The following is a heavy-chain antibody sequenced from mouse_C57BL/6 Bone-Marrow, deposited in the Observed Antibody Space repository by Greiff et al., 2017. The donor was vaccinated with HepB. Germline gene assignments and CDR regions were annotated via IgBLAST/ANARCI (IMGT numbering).Heavy chain of an antibody. CDR2: ILPGSGST. CDR3: ARGGGDISPAWFAY. CDR1: GYTFTGYW. D-gene: IGHD1-1*01. J-gene: IGHJ3*01. Sequence: QVQLQQSGAELMKPGASVKLSCKATGYTFTGYWIEWVKQRPGHGLEWIGEILPGSGSTNYNEKFKGKATFTADTSSNTAYMQLSSLTTEDSVIYYCARGGGDISPAWFAYWGQVTLVTVSA. V-gene: IGHV1-9*01.